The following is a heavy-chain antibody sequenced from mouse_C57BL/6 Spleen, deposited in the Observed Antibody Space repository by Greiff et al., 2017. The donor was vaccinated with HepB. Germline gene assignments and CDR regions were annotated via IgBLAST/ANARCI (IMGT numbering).Heavy chain of an antibody. Sequence: VQLQQSGAELVRPGASVTLSCKASGYTFTDYEMHWVKQTPVHGLEWIGAIDPETGGTASNQKFKGKAILTADKSSSPAYMELRSLPSEDSAVYYCTRGGTTVVDYWYFDVWGKVATVTVS. J-gene: IGHJ1*03. CDR3: TRGGTTVVDYWYFDV. D-gene: IGHD1-1*01. CDR2: IDPETGGT. CDR1: GYTFTDYE. V-gene: IGHV1-15*01.